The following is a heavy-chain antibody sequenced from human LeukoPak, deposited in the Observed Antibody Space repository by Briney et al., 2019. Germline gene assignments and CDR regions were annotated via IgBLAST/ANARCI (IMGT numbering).Heavy chain of an antibody. CDR2: ISGSGGST. J-gene: IGHJ4*02. V-gene: IGHV3-23*01. Sequence: PGGSLRLSCAASGFTFSSYAMSWVRQAPGGGLEWVSAISGSGGSTYYADSVKGRFTISRDNSKNTLYLQMNSLRAEDTAVYYRAKKLAVAAHYFDYWGQGTLVTVSS. CDR3: AKKLAVAAHYFDY. CDR1: GFTFSSYA. D-gene: IGHD6-19*01.